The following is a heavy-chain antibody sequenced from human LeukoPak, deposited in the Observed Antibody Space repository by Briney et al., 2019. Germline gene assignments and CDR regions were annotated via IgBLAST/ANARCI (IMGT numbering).Heavy chain of an antibody. Sequence: GGSLRLSCAASEFTFSNYAMSWVRQAPGKGLEWVSGISGSGGSTYYADSVKDQFTISRDNSKNTLYLQMNSLRAEDTAVYYCASYCTGTICYSLDYWGQGTLVTVSS. CDR3: ASYCTGTICYSLDY. D-gene: IGHD2-2*01. V-gene: IGHV3-23*01. CDR1: EFTFSNYA. J-gene: IGHJ4*02. CDR2: ISGSGGST.